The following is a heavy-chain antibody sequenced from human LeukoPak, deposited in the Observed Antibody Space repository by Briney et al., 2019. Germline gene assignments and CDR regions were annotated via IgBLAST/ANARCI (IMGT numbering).Heavy chain of an antibody. CDR2: FDPEDGET. J-gene: IGHJ4*02. D-gene: IGHD1-26*01. V-gene: IGHV1-24*01. CDR3: ATVPPTVGATTTYFDY. CDR1: GYTLTELS. Sequence: VAPVKVSCKVSGYTLTELSMHWVRQAPGKGLEWMGGFDPEDGETIYAQKFQGRVTMTEDTSTDTAYMELSSLRSEDTAVYYCATVPPTVGATTTYFDYWGQGTLVTVSS.